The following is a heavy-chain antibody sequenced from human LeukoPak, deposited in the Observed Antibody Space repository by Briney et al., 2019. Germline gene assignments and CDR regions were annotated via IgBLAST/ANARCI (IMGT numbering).Heavy chain of an antibody. CDR3: ASHCYDSSGYYYGVDY. Sequence: GGSLRLSCAASGFTFSSYEMNWVRQAPGKGLEWVSYISSSGSTIYYADSVKGRFTISRDNAKNSLYLQMNSLRAEDTAVYYCASHCYDSSGYYYGVDYWGQGTLVTVSS. J-gene: IGHJ4*02. D-gene: IGHD3-22*01. V-gene: IGHV3-48*03. CDR1: GFTFSSYE. CDR2: ISSSGSTI.